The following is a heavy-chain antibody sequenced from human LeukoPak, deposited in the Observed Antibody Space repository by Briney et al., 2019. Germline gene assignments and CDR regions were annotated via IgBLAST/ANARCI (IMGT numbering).Heavy chain of an antibody. V-gene: IGHV4-39*01. Sequence: NTSETLSLTCTVSGGSINSSSYYWDWIRQPPGKGLEWIGNVYYGGNTFYNSSLESRVTISVDMSKNQFSLKLTSLTAADTAVYYCARQRADYFYHYLDVWGKGTSVTVSS. CDR3: ARQRADYFYHYLDV. CDR2: VYYGGNT. CDR1: GGSINSSSYY. J-gene: IGHJ6*03.